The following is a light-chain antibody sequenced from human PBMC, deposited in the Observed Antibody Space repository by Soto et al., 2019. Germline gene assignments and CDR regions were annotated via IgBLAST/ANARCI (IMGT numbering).Light chain of an antibody. Sequence: QSALTQPASVSGSPGQSITISCTGTSSDVGTSNLVSWYQQHPGKAPKLMIYEGSQRPSGVSDRFSASKSGNTASLTISGLQAEDEADYYCCSNAGSSTLIFGGGTKLTVL. CDR2: EGS. CDR3: CSNAGSSTLI. J-gene: IGLJ2*01. V-gene: IGLV2-23*01. CDR1: SSDVGTSNL.